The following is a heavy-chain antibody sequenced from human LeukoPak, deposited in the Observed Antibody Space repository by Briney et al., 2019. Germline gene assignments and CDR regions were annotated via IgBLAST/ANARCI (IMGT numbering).Heavy chain of an antibody. D-gene: IGHD6-13*01. Sequence: GGSLRLSCAASGFTLSNYWMHWVRQAPGKGPVWVSRINSDRRTTSYADSVKGRFTISRDNGKNTLYLQMNSLRVEDTAVYYCARGSSTWHLDYWGQGTLVTVSS. CDR1: GFTLSNYW. V-gene: IGHV3-74*01. J-gene: IGHJ4*02. CDR3: ARGSSTWHLDY. CDR2: INSDRRTT.